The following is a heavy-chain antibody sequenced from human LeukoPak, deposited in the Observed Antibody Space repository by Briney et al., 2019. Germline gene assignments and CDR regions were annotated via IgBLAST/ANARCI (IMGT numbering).Heavy chain of an antibody. J-gene: IGHJ4*02. CDR3: ARVRPGSNYVDFDY. CDR1: GFTFDDYA. V-gene: IGHV3-30*03. D-gene: IGHD4-11*01. CDR2: ISYDGSNK. Sequence: PGGSLRLSCAASGFTFDDYAIHWVRQAPGKGLEWVAVISYDGSNKYYAGSVKGRFTISRDNSKSTLYLQMNSLRAEDTAVYYCARVRPGSNYVDFDYWGQGTLVTVSS.